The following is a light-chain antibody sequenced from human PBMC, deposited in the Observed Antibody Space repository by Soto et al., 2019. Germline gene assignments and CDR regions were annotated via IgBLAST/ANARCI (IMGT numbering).Light chain of an antibody. J-gene: IGLJ3*02. CDR3: QVWDSSTARV. CDR1: NIGSKN. CDR2: RDS. V-gene: IGLV3-9*01. Sequence: SYELTQPLSVSVALGQTARITCGGNNIGSKNVHWYQQKPGQAPVLVISRDSNRPSGIPERFSGSNSGNNATLTISRAQAGDEADYYCQVWDSSTARVFGGGTKLTVL.